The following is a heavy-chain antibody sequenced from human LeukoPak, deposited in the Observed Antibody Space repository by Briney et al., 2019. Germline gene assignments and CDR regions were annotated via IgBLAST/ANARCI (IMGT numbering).Heavy chain of an antibody. Sequence: GGSLRLSCAASGFTFSNYWMGWVRQAPGKGLEWVANIKQDGSEKYYVDSVKGRFTISRDNTKSSLYLQMNSLRDEDTAVYYCARDGGRGQLDFNYWGQGTLVTVSS. V-gene: IGHV3-7*01. CDR1: GFTFSNYW. J-gene: IGHJ4*02. D-gene: IGHD6-6*01. CDR2: IKQDGSEK. CDR3: ARDGGRGQLDFNY.